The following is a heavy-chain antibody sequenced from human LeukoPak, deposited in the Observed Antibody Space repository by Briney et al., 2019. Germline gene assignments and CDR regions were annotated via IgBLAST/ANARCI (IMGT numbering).Heavy chain of an antibody. CDR2: IKQDGSEK. Sequence: GGSLRLSCAASGFTFSDYWMHWVRQAPGKGLEWVANIKQDGSEKYYVDSVRGRFTISRDNARNSLFLQMNSLGAEDTAVYYCARRYMDVWGRGTTVTISS. CDR1: GFTFSDYW. V-gene: IGHV3-7*01. CDR3: ARRYMDV. J-gene: IGHJ6*03.